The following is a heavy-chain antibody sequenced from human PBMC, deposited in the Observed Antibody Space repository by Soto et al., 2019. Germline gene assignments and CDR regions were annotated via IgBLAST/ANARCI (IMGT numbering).Heavy chain of an antibody. CDR2: ISGSGGST. J-gene: IGHJ4*02. D-gene: IGHD1-20*01. V-gene: IGHV3-23*01. Sequence: GGSLRLSCAASGFTFSSYAMSWVRQAPGKGLEWVSAISGSGGSTYYADSVKGRFTISRDNSKNTLYLQMNSLRAEDTAVYYCAKEGARYNWNPSTPDYWGQGTLVTVSS. CDR3: AKEGARYNWNPSTPDY. CDR1: GFTFSSYA.